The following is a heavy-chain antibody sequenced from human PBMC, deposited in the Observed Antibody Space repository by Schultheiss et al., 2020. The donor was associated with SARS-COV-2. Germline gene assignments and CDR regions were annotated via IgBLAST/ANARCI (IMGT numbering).Heavy chain of an antibody. CDR2: IYYSGST. CDR1: GGSFSGYY. CDR3: ARHRAYYYDSSGHFDY. D-gene: IGHD3-22*01. Sequence: SETLSLTCAVYGGSFSGYYWSWIRQPPGKGLEWIGYIYYSGSTNYNPSLKSRVTISVDTSKNQFSLKLSSVTAADTAVYYCARHRAYYYDSSGHFDYWGQGTLVTVSS. J-gene: IGHJ4*02. V-gene: IGHV4-59*08.